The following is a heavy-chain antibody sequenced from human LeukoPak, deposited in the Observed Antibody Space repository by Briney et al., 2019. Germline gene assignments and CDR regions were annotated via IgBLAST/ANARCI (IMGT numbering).Heavy chain of an antibody. CDR2: IRYDGSNK. V-gene: IGHV3-30*02. CDR1: GSTFNNYG. D-gene: IGHD3-10*01. Sequence: GGSLRLSCAASGSTFNNYGMHWVRQAPGKGLEWVAFIRYDGSNKYYADSVKGRFTISRDNSKNTLYLQMNSLRAEDTAVYYCAKRMDGITMVRGVRSAFDIWGQGTMVTVSS. J-gene: IGHJ3*02. CDR3: AKRMDGITMVRGVRSAFDI.